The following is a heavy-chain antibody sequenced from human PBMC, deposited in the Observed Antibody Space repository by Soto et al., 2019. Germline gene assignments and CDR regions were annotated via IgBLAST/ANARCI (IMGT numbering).Heavy chain of an antibody. V-gene: IGHV4-31*03. D-gene: IGHD3-16*01. CDR2: IYYTGNT. Sequence: QVQLQESGPELVKPSQTLSLTCTVSGGSISSNGHYWTWISQHPGKGLEWIAYIYYTGNTYYNPSLKIRLSISVDTSKTQFSLNLRSVTAADTAVYYCARERWGYDSWGQGTLVTVSS. CDR3: ARERWGYDS. J-gene: IGHJ4*02. CDR1: GGSISSNGHY.